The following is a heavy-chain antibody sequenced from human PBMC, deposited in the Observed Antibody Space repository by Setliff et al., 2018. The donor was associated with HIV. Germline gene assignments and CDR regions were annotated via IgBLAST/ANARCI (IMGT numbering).Heavy chain of an antibody. D-gene: IGHD1-26*01. CDR2: IKSETDGGTT. CDR3: TTDLGGSYHGWNY. CDR1: GYSFTSYW. J-gene: IGHJ4*02. Sequence: PGESLKISCKGSGYSFTSYWIGWVRQAPGKGLEWLARIKSETDGGTTDYAAPVKGRFTISRDDSKNTLYLQMNSLKTEDTAVYYCTTDLGGSYHGWNYWGQGTLVTVSS. V-gene: IGHV3-15*01.